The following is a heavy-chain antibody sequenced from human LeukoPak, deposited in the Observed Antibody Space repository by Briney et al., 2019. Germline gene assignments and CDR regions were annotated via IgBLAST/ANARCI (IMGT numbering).Heavy chain of an antibody. J-gene: IGHJ4*02. CDR2: IKQDGSRK. V-gene: IGHV3-7*03. Sequence: XGLEWAANIKQDGSRKNYVDSVKGGLTISRANAKNSLYLQMNSLRAEDTAVYYCASGLELDYWGQGTLVTVSS. CDR3: ASGLELDY.